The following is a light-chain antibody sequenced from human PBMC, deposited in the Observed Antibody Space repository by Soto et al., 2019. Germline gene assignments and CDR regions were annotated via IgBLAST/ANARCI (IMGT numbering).Light chain of an antibody. CDR1: QSVGTN. Sequence: EVVMTQSPAILSVSPVERATLSCRASQSVGTNLAWYQQKPGQAPRLLIYDASNRATGIPARFSGSGSGTDFTLTISSLEPEDFAVYYCQQRSNWPLITFGQGTRLEIK. V-gene: IGKV3-11*01. J-gene: IGKJ5*01. CDR2: DAS. CDR3: QQRSNWPLIT.